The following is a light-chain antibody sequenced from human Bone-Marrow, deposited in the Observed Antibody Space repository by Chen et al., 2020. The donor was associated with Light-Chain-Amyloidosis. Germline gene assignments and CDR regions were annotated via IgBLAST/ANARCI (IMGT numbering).Light chain of an antibody. CDR2: EDN. CDR3: QEWDRSNDNYV. Sequence: SYDLTQPPSVSVSPGQTASITCSGDKLGDRYACWYQQKPGQSPVLIIYEDNKRPSGTPERFAGANSGNTATLTISGTQAMDEADYYCQEWDRSNDNYVCGCGTKVTVL. V-gene: IGLV3-1*01. CDR1: KLGDRY. J-gene: IGLJ1*01.